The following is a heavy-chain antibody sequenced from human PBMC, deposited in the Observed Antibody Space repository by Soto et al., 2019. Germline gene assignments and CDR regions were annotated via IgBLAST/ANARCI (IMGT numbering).Heavy chain of an antibody. V-gene: IGHV3-30-3*01. CDR2: ISYDGSNK. CDR1: GFTFSSYA. J-gene: IGHJ6*02. CDR3: ARRYGSGSYFLYYYYYGMDV. Sequence: GGSLRLSCAASGFTFSSYAMHWVRQAPGKGLEWVAVISYDGSNKYYADSVKGRFTISRDNSKNTLYLQMNSPRAEDTAVYYCARRYGSGSYFLYYYYYGMDVWGQGTTVTVSS. D-gene: IGHD3-10*01.